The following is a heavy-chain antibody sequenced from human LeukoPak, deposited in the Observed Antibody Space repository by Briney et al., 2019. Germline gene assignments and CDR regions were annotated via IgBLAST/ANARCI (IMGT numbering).Heavy chain of an antibody. D-gene: IGHD6-19*01. CDR2: ISGSGGST. CDR3: AKDKEVAVAGHFDY. CDR1: GFTFSSYA. V-gene: IGHV3-23*01. Sequence: GGSLRLSCAASGFTFSSYAMSWVRQAPGKGLEWVSAISGSGGSTYYADSVKGRFTISRDNSKNTLYPQMNSLRAEDTAVYYCAKDKEVAVAGHFDYWGQGTLVTVSS. J-gene: IGHJ4*02.